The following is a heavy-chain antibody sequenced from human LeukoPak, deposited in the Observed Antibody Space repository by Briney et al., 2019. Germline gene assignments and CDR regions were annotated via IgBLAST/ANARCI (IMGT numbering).Heavy chain of an antibody. CDR1: GFTFTTYW. J-gene: IGHJ4*02. V-gene: IGHV3-74*01. Sequence: PGGSLRLSCAASGFTFTTYWMHWVRQAPGKGLVWVSHINSDGSITSYADSVKGRFTISRDNAKNTLYLQMNSLRAEDTAVYYCARETGGAIGSTDFDYWGQGTLVTVSS. D-gene: IGHD4-17*01. CDR3: ARETGGAIGSTDFDY. CDR2: INSDGSIT.